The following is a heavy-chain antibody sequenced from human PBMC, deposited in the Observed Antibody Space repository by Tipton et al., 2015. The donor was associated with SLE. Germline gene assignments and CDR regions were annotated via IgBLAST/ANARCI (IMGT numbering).Heavy chain of an antibody. CDR1: GFTFNTYS. CDR2: ISSSSTI. J-gene: IGHJ4*02. D-gene: IGHD5-18*01. CDR3: ARDRPHTAMIFDY. V-gene: IGHV3-48*01. Sequence: SLRLSCAASGFTFNTYSMNWVRQAPGTGLEWVSYISSSSTIFYADSVKGRFTISRDNAKNSLYLQMNSLRAEDTALYYCARDRPHTAMIFDYWGQGRLVTVSS.